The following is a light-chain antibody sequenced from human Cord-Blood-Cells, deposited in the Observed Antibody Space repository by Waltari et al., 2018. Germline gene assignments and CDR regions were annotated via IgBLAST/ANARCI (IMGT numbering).Light chain of an antibody. CDR2: LGS. CDR3: MQALQTLT. V-gene: IGKV2-28*01. Sequence: DLVMTQSPLSLPVTPGEPASISCRSSQSLLHSNGYNYLDWYLQKPGQSPQLLIYLGSNRAAGVPDRCSGSGSGTDFTLKISRVEAEDVGVDYGMQALQTLTFGQGTKVEIK. J-gene: IGKJ1*01. CDR1: QSLLHSNGYNY.